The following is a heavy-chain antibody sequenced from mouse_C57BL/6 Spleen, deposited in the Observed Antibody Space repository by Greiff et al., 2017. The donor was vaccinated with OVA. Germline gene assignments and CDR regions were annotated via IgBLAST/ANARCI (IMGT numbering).Heavy chain of an antibody. CDR1: GYAFSSSW. V-gene: IGHV1-82*01. Sequence: QVHLQQSGPELVKPGASVKISCKASGYAFSSSWMNWVKQRPGKGLEWIGRIYPGDGDTNFNGKFKGKATLTADKSSSTAYMQLSSLTSEDSAVYFCARGVTSYYFDYWGQGTTLTVSS. CDR3: ARGVTSYYFDY. D-gene: IGHD2-2*01. J-gene: IGHJ2*01. CDR2: IYPGDGDT.